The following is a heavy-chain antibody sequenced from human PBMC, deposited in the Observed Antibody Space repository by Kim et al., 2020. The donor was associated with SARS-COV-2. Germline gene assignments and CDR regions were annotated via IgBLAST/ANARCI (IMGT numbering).Heavy chain of an antibody. V-gene: IGHV3-23*01. CDR2: ISDSGAST. CDR3: AKVARYCSSTNCPADY. J-gene: IGHJ4*02. CDR1: GFTFSSYA. Sequence: GGSLRLSCAASGFTFSSYAMSWVRQAPGKGLECVSVISDSGASTSYADSVKGRFTISRDNSKNTQYLQMNSLRAEDTAVYYCAKVARYCSSTNCPADYWGQGTLVTVSS. D-gene: IGHD2-2*01.